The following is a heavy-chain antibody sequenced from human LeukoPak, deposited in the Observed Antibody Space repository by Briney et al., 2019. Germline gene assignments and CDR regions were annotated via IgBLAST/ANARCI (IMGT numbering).Heavy chain of an antibody. CDR1: GFTFSPHS. Sequence: GGSLRLSCATSGFTFSPHSMDWGRQSSGQGLEWVGLIRNKANGYTTVYAASVKGRFTISRDDSKNSVYLQMDSLKTEDTAVYYCGDLGSAGTDHWGQGTLVTVSS. D-gene: IGHD3-10*01. V-gene: IGHV3-72*01. J-gene: IGHJ4*02. CDR2: IRNKANGYTT. CDR3: GDLGSAGTDH.